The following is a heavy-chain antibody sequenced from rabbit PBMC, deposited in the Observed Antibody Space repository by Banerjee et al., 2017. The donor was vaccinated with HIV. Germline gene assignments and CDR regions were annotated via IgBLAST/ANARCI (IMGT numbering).Heavy chain of an antibody. CDR3: ARCGVYSYDDYGDYFNL. CDR1: GFSFSSGYY. J-gene: IGHJ4*01. CDR2: IYAGSSGST. Sequence: QEQLVESGGGLVKPGASLTLTCKASGFSFSSGYYMCWVRQAPGKGLEWNACIYAGSSGSTWYASWAKGRFTISKTSSTTVTLQMTSLTAADTATYFCARCGVYSYDDYGDYFNLWGPGTLVTVS. D-gene: IGHD2-1*01. V-gene: IGHV1S45*01.